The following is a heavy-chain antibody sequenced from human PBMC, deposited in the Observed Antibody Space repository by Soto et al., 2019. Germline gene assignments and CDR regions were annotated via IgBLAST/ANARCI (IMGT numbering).Heavy chain of an antibody. CDR3: ARDQEYSTSGLYWFDL. Sequence: VQLVQSGAEVKKPGASVKVSCKASGYTSTSYGITWVRQAPGQDLEWMGWISAYNGDTNYAPRLQGRVTMTTDTSTSTVYMELKSLKSDDTAVYYCARDQEYSTSGLYWFDLWGQGTLVTVSS. CDR2: ISAYNGDT. CDR1: GYTSTSYG. J-gene: IGHJ5*02. V-gene: IGHV1-18*04. D-gene: IGHD6-6*01.